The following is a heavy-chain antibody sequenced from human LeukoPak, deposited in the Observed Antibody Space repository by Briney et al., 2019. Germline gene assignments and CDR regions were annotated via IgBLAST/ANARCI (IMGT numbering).Heavy chain of an antibody. CDR1: GFTFSSYA. CDR3: AKDPAVRDFWSGYYYYYYMDV. J-gene: IGHJ6*03. V-gene: IGHV3-23*01. CDR2: ISGSGGST. Sequence: GGSLRLSCAASGFTFSSYAMSWVRQAPGKRLEWVSAISGSGGSTYYADSVKGRFTISRDNSKNTLYLQMNSLRAEDTAVYYCAKDPAVRDFWSGYYYYYYMDVWGKGTTVTVSS. D-gene: IGHD3-3*01.